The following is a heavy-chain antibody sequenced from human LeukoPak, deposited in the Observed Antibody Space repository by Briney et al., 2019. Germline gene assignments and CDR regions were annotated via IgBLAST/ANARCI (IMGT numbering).Heavy chain of an antibody. CDR2: IYHSGST. CDR1: GGSISSSNW. CDR3: ARARTRGPFDY. Sequence: SETLSLTCAVSGGSISSSNWWSWVRQPPGKGLEWIGEIYHSGSTNYNPSLKSRVTISVDTSKNQFSLKLSSVTAADTAVYYCARARTRGPFDYWGQGTLVTVSS. D-gene: IGHD3-10*01. V-gene: IGHV4-4*02. J-gene: IGHJ4*02.